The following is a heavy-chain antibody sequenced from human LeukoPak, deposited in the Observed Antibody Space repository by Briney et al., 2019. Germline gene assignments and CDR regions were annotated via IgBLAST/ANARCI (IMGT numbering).Heavy chain of an antibody. CDR2: MNPNSGNT. Sequence: ASVKVSCKASGYTLTSYDINWVRQATGQGLEWMGMMNPNSGNTGYAQKFQGRVTMTRNTSISTAYMELSSLRSEDTAVYYCARDSLALYCSGGSCYSNYNYGMDVWGQGTTVTVSS. D-gene: IGHD2-15*01. CDR1: GYTLTSYD. CDR3: ARDSLALYCSGGSCYSNYNYGMDV. V-gene: IGHV1-8*01. J-gene: IGHJ6*02.